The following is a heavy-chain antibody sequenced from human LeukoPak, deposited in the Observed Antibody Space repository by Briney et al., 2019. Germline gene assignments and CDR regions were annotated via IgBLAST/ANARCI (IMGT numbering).Heavy chain of an antibody. J-gene: IGHJ4*02. V-gene: IGHV1-18*01. CDR3: ARDRGYSYGGFDY. CDR1: GYTFTSYG. D-gene: IGHD5-18*01. CDR2: ISAYNGNT. Sequence: ASVKVSFKASGYTFTSYGISGVRQPPGQRLAGMGWISAYNGNTNYAQKLQGRDTMTTDTSTSTAYMELRSLRSDDTAVYYCARDRGYSYGGFDYWGQGTLVTVSS.